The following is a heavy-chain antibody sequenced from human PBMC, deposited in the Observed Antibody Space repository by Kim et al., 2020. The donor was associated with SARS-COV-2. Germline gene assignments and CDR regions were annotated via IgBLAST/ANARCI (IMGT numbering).Heavy chain of an antibody. CDR1: GYTFTGYY. CDR3: ASQPHAAAATWCFDY. D-gene: IGHD2-15*01. V-gene: IGHV1-2*02. CDR2: INPNSGGT. J-gene: IGHJ4*02. Sequence: VSVKVSCKASGYTFTGYYIHWVRQAPGQGLEWMGWINPNSGGTDYAQKFQGRVTMTRDTSISTTYMELSRLRADDTAVYYCASQPHAAAATWCFDYWGQGALVTVSS.